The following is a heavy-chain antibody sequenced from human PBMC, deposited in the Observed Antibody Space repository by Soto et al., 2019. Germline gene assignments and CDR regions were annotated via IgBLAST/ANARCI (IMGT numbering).Heavy chain of an antibody. CDR3: AKGTSSWYRYFDY. CDR1: GFTFSSYG. J-gene: IGHJ4*02. V-gene: IGHV3-30*18. D-gene: IGHD6-13*01. CDR2: ISYDGSNK. Sequence: TGGSLRLSXAASGFTFSSYGMHWVRQAPGKGLEWVAVISYDGSNKYYADSVKGRFTISRDNSKNTLYLQMNSLRAEDTAVYYCAKGTSSWYRYFDYWGQGTLVTVSS.